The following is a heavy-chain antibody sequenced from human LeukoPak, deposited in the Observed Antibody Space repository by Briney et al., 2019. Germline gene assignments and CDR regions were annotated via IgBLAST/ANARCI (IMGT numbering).Heavy chain of an antibody. CDR2: INPNSGGP. J-gene: IGHJ4*02. D-gene: IGHD3-3*01. CDR3: ARTDHYDFWSGSRPDFDY. CDR1: GYTCTGYY. Sequence: ASGKVSCKASGYTCTGYYMHWVRQAPGQGLEWMGWINPNSGGPNYAQKFQGRLTMTRDTSISTAYMELSRLRSDDTAVYYCARTDHYDFWSGSRPDFDYWGQGTLVTVSS. V-gene: IGHV1-2*02.